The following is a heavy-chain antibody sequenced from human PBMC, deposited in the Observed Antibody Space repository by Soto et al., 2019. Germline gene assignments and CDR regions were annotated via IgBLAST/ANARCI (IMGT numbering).Heavy chain of an antibody. D-gene: IGHD3-22*01. CDR2: ISYDGSNK. J-gene: IGHJ4*02. V-gene: IGHV3-30*18. Sequence: GGSLRLSCAASGFTFSSYGMHWVRQAPGKGLEWVAVISYDGSNKYYADSVKGRFTISRDNSKNTLYLQMNSLRAEDTAVYYCAKDMGGVVVITGIFDYWGLGTLVTVSS. CDR3: AKDMGGVVVITGIFDY. CDR1: GFTFSSYG.